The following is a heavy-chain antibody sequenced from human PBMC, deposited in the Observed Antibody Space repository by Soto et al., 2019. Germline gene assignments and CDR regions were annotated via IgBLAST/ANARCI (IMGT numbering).Heavy chain of an antibody. V-gene: IGHV1-18*01. CDR1: GYTFTSYG. D-gene: IGHD4-17*01. Sequence: AASVKVSCKASGYTFTSYGISWVRQAPGQGLEWMGWISAYNGNTNYAQKLQGRVTMTTDTSTSTAYMELRSLRSDDTAVYYCARDRNYGDYVRWFDPWGQGTLVTVSS. CDR3: ARDRNYGDYVRWFDP. J-gene: IGHJ5*02. CDR2: ISAYNGNT.